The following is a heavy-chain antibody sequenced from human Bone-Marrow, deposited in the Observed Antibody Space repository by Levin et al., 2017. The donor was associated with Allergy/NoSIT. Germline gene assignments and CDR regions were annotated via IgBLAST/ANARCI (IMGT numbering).Heavy chain of an antibody. D-gene: IGHD5-24*01. Sequence: GGSLRLSCTASGFTFNTHIMSWVRQAPGKGLEWFSSISGSDSNIDYADSVKGRFPISRDNAKSSLFLQMNSLSVEDTAMYYCVRIAAWGGLQPFDNWGQGTMVTVSS. J-gene: IGHJ3*02. V-gene: IGHV3-48*01. CDR2: ISGSDSNI. CDR1: GFTFNTHI. CDR3: VRIAAWGGLQPFDN.